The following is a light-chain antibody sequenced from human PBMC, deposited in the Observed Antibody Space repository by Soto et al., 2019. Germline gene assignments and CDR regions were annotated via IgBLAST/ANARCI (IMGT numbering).Light chain of an antibody. CDR3: QHYGTSAIT. V-gene: IGKV3-20*01. Sequence: EIVFTQSPGTLSLSPVERATLSCRASQSVSNNYLAWYQQKPGQAPRLLIFGASSRATGIPDRFSGSGSGTDFTLTVSSLEPEDFAVYYCQHYGTSAITFGQGTRLEIK. CDR2: GAS. CDR1: QSVSNNY. J-gene: IGKJ5*01.